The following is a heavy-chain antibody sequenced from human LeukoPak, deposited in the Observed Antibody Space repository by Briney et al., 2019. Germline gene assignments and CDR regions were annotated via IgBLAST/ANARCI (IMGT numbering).Heavy chain of an antibody. D-gene: IGHD6-19*01. J-gene: IGHJ5*02. CDR1: GFTFSSYE. Sequence: PGGSLRLSCAASGFTFSSYEMNWVRQAPGKGLEWVSYITGSGSNKYYADSVKGRFTISRDNAKNSLYLEMNSLRVEDTAVYYCARDRSGWYRWFDPWGQGTLVTVSS. CDR3: ARDRSGWYRWFDP. V-gene: IGHV3-48*03. CDR2: ITGSGSNK.